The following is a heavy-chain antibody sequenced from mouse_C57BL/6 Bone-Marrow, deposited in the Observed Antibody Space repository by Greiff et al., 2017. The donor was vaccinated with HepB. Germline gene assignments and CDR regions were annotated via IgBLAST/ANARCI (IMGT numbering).Heavy chain of an antibody. Sequence: VMLVESGPGLVAPSQSLSITCTVSGFSLTSYAISWVRQPPGKGLEWLGVIWTGGGTNYNSALKSRLSISKDNSKSQVFLKMNSLQTDDTARYYCARTHYGSSYVAWFAYWGQGTLVTVSA. CDR2: IWTGGGT. CDR1: GFSLTSYA. J-gene: IGHJ3*01. D-gene: IGHD1-1*01. CDR3: ARTHYGSSYVAWFAY. V-gene: IGHV2-9-1*01.